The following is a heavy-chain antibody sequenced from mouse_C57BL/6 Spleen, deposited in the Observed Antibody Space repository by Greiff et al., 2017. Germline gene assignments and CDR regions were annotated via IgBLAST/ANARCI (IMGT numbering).Heavy chain of an antibody. V-gene: IGHV1-64*01. CDR3: ARAYYGDD. Sequence: VQLQQPGAELVKPGASVQLSCKASGYTFTSYWLHWVKQRPGHGLAWIGMIHPNSGSTNYNEKFKSKATLTVDKSSSTAYMQLSSLTSEDSAVYYCARAYYGDDWGQGTTLTVSS. CDR2: IHPNSGST. CDR1: GYTFTSYW. J-gene: IGHJ2*01.